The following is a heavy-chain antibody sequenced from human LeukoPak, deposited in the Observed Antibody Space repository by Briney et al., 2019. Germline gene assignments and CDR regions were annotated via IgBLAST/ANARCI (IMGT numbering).Heavy chain of an antibody. J-gene: IGHJ5*02. D-gene: IGHD1-26*01. CDR2: INAGNGNT. Sequence: ASVKVSCKASGYTFTSYAMHWVRQAPGQRLEWMGWINAGNGNTKYSQKFQGRVTITRDTSASTAYMELSSLRSEDTAVYYCARGQRGSYWDNWFDPWGQGTLVTVSS. CDR3: ARGQRGSYWDNWFDP. CDR1: GYTFTSYA. V-gene: IGHV1-3*01.